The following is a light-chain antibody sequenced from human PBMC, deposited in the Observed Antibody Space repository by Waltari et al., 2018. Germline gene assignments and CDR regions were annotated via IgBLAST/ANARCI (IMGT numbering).Light chain of an antibody. CDR1: SSDVGSYNL. CDR2: EGT. CDR3: CSYGNSIYV. V-gene: IGLV2-23*01. Sequence: QSALTQPASVSGSPGQPITISCSGTSSDVGSYNLFSWYQQQPEKAPKLLIYEGTKRPSGVSNRFSGAKSGSTASLTISGLQAEDEGDYYCCSYGNSIYVFGSGTKVTVI. J-gene: IGLJ1*01.